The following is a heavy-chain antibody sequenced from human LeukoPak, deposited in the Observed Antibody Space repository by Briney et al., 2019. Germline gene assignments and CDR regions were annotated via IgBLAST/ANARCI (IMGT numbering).Heavy chain of an antibody. Sequence: GASVKVSCKASGFTFTSSAVQWVRQARGQRLEWIGWIVVGSGNTNYAQKFQERVTITRDMSTSTAYMELSSLRSEDTAVYYCAAAAPDYGVYPYYYYGMDVWGQGTTVTVSS. CDR2: IVVGSGNT. CDR1: GFTFTSSA. D-gene: IGHD4-17*01. J-gene: IGHJ6*02. CDR3: AAAAPDYGVYPYYYYGMDV. V-gene: IGHV1-58*01.